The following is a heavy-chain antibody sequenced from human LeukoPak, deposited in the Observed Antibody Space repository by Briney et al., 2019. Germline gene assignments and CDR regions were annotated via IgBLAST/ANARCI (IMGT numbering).Heavy chain of an antibody. CDR3: ARVDRYHYYLDV. J-gene: IGHJ6*03. Sequence: ASVKVSCKASGGTFSSYSIAWVRQAPGQGLEWMGGIMPLFNTANYAQQFQGRVTITTDESTSTAYMELSSLRFEDTAMYYCARVDRYHYYLDVWGKGTTVTVSS. CDR2: IMPLFNTA. CDR1: GGTFSSYS. V-gene: IGHV1-69*05.